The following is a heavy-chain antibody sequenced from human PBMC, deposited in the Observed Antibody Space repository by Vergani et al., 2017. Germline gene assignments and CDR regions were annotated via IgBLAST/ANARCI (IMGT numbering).Heavy chain of an antibody. Sequence: VQLVESGGGVVQPGRSLRLSCAASGFTFSIYWMSWFRQAPGKGLEGVANIKQDGSETYYLDSVKGQFTISRANAKNSLYLHMNSLRAEDTAVYYCASRIAVADDDAFDIWGQGTMVTVSS. CDR1: GFTFSIYW. V-gene: IGHV3-7*01. CDR2: IKQDGSET. J-gene: IGHJ3*02. CDR3: ASRIAVADDDAFDI. D-gene: IGHD6-19*01.